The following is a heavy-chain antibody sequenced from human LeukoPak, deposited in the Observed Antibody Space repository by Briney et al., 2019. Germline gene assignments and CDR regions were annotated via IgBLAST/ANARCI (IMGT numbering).Heavy chain of an antibody. Sequence: SETLSLTCTVSGGSISGTYYYWGWIRQSPGKGLEWIGSIYYSGTTYYNPSLKSRVTISVDMSKSQFSLKMSSLTAADTAVYYCARSTAAEGPTHNWFGPWGQGTPVTVSS. CDR3: ARSTAAEGPTHNWFGP. J-gene: IGHJ5*02. CDR2: IYYSGTT. D-gene: IGHD6-13*01. V-gene: IGHV4-39*01. CDR1: GGSISGTYYY.